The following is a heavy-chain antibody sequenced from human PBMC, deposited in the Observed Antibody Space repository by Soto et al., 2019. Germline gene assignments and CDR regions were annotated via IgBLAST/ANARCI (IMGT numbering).Heavy chain of an antibody. CDR2: ISYDGSNK. D-gene: IGHD3-10*01. CDR3: AKDMVPRALREYYFDY. Sequence: GGSLRLSCAASGFTFSSYGMHWVRQAPGKGLEWVAVISYDGSNKYYADSVKGRFTISRDNSKNTLYLQMNSLRAEDTAGYYWAKDMVPRALREYYFDYGGQGPLVTVS. V-gene: IGHV3-30*18. J-gene: IGHJ4*02. CDR1: GFTFSSYG.